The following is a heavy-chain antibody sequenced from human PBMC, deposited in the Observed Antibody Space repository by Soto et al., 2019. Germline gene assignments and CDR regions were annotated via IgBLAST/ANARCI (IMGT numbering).Heavy chain of an antibody. CDR2: ISSTTNYI. CDR1: GFTFTRYS. J-gene: IGHJ4*02. V-gene: IGHV3-21*06. Sequence: GGSLRLSCAASGFTFTRYSMNWVRQAPGKGLEWVSSISSTTNYIYYGASMKGRFTISRDNAKNSLYLEMNSLRAEGTAVYYCARESEDLTSNFDYWGQGTLVTVSS. CDR3: ARESEDLTSNFDY.